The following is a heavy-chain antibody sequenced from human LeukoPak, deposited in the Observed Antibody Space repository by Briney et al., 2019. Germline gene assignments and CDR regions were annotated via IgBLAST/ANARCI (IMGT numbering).Heavy chain of an antibody. Sequence: SETLSLTCTVSGDSINSLDLWSWVRQPPGKGLEWIGEFNHSGSTNYNPSLKSRVTISVDTSKNQFSLKLSSVTAADTAVYYCASRYNWNYGVHWGQGTLVTVSS. CDR3: ASRYNWNYGVH. CDR1: GDSINSLDL. CDR2: FNHSGST. J-gene: IGHJ4*02. D-gene: IGHD1-7*01. V-gene: IGHV4-4*02.